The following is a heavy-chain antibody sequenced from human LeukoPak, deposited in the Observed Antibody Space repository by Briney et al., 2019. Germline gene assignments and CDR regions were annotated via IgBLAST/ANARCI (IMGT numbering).Heavy chain of an antibody. J-gene: IGHJ4*02. V-gene: IGHV4-31*03. D-gene: IGHD2-15*01. CDR3: ARLLNFYCSGGSCYSYYFDY. CDR1: GGSISSGGYY. CDR2: IYYSGST. Sequence: PSETLSLTCTVSGGSISSGGYYWSWIRQHPGKGLQWIGYIYYSGSTYYNPSLKSRVTISMDTSKNQFSLKLSSVTAADTAVYYCARLLNFYCSGGSCYSYYFDYWGQGTLVTVSS.